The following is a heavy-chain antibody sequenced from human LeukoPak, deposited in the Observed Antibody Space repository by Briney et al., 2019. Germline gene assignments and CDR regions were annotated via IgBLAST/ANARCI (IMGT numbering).Heavy chain of an antibody. CDR2: INHSGST. CDR1: GGSFSGYY. Sequence: SETLSLTCAVYGGSFSGYYWSWIRQPPGKGLEWIGEINHSGSTNYNPSLKSRVTISVDTSKNQFSLKLSSVTAADTAMYYCARERDSSGWYARGYDYWGQGTLVTVSS. V-gene: IGHV4-34*01. CDR3: ARERDSSGWYARGYDY. J-gene: IGHJ4*02. D-gene: IGHD6-19*01.